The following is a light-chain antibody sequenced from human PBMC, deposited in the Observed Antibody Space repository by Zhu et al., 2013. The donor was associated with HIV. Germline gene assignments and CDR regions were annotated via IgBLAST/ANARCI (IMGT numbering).Light chain of an antibody. V-gene: IGKV3-20*01. CDR3: HQYGTSGT. CDR2: EAS. Sequence: EIVLTQSPGTLSLSPGERATLSCRASQSVSSSNLAWYQQKSGQAPRLVIYEASRRATGIPDRISGSGSGTDFTLTISRLESEDFAVYYCHQYGTSGTFGQGTKLEIK. CDR1: QSVSSSN. J-gene: IGKJ2*01.